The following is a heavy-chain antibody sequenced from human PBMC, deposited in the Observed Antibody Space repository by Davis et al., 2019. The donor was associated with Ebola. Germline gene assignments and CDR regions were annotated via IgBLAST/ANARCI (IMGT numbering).Heavy chain of an antibody. CDR2: ITGYGGTT. CDR1: GFAFSTYS. V-gene: IGHV3-23*01. J-gene: IGHJ3*01. Sequence: GGSLRLSCAASGFAFSTYSMNWVRQAPGKGLEWVSGITGYGGTTYYADSVKGRFSISRAKSKNTLYLKMDTLRAEDTAGYYCVRTKVVTPGDAFDVWGQGTLVTVSS. CDR3: VRTKVVTPGDAFDV. D-gene: IGHD4-23*01.